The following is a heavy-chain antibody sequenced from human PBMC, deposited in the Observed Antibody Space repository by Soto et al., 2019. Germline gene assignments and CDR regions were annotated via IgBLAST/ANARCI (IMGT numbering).Heavy chain of an antibody. CDR2: ISSSGGTI. Sequence: PGGPLRLSCAGSGFTFSSYEMNWVRQAPGKGLEWISYISSSGGTIYYADSVKGRFTISRDNAKNSLSLQMNSLRAEDTAVYYCARVQKGIVVLISYYFDYWGQGTPVTVSS. CDR1: GFTFSSYE. J-gene: IGHJ4*02. D-gene: IGHD3-22*01. CDR3: ARVQKGIVVLISYYFDY. V-gene: IGHV3-48*03.